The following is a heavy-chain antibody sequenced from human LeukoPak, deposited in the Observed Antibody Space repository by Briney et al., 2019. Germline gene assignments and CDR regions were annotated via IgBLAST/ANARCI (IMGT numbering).Heavy chain of an antibody. Sequence: GGSLRLSCAASGFTFSSYAMSWVRQAPGKGLEWVSAISGSGGSTYYADSVKGRFTISRDNSKNTLYLQMNSLRAEDKAVYYCAKGGYSSSWYPFDYWGQGTLVTVSS. V-gene: IGHV3-23*01. CDR3: AKGGYSSSWYPFDY. CDR1: GFTFSSYA. J-gene: IGHJ4*02. CDR2: ISGSGGST. D-gene: IGHD6-13*01.